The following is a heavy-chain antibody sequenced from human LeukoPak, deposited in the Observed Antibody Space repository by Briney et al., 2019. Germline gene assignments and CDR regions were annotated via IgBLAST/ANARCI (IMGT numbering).Heavy chain of an antibody. Sequence: PGGSLRLSCEASGFTFSDHYMSWIRQAPGKGLEWVSYISSSSGYSNYAASVKGRFAIPRDNAKNSLYLQMNSLRAEDTAVYYCARDSSGWYYFDYWGQGILVTVSS. CDR1: GFTFSDHY. J-gene: IGHJ4*02. CDR2: ISSSSGYS. CDR3: ARDSSGWYYFDY. D-gene: IGHD6-19*01. V-gene: IGHV3-11*06.